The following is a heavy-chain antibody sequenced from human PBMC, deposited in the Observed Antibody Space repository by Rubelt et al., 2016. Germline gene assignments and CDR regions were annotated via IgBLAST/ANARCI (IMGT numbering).Heavy chain of an antibody. Sequence: GGEWVGRIGNIAESYATQYAASVKGRFTISRDDSKNSLSLQMDSLKIEDTAVYYCVQDSAGYTQNWGQGTLVTVSS. CDR2: IGNIAESYAT. D-gene: IGHD3-22*01. V-gene: IGHV3-72*01. J-gene: IGHJ4*02. CDR3: VQDSAGYTQN.